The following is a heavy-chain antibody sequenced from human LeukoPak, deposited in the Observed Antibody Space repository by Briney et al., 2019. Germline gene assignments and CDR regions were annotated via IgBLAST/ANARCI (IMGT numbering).Heavy chain of an antibody. D-gene: IGHD3-22*01. V-gene: IGHV3-21*01. CDR3: ATAGAYYYDSSGYYLFDS. CDR2: ISSSSSYI. CDR1: GFTFSSCS. J-gene: IGHJ4*02. Sequence: PGGSLRLSCAASGFTFSSCSMNWVRQAPGKGLEWVSSISSSSSYIYYADSVKGRFTISRDNAKNSLYLQMNSLRAEDTAVYYCATAGAYYYDSSGYYLFDSWGQGTLVTVSS.